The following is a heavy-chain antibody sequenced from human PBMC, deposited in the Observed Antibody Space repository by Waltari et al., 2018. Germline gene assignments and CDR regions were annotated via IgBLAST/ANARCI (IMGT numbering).Heavy chain of an antibody. Sequence: QVQLVQSGAEVKKPGSSVKVSCKASGGTFSSYAISWVRQAPGQGLEWMGGIIPISGTTSDAQKFKGRVTITADESTSTAYRELSSLRSEDTAVYYCARVSGGGMIVARGGFDPWGQGTLVTVSS. CDR2: IIPISGTT. CDR3: ARVSGGGMIVARGGFDP. CDR1: GGTFSSYA. J-gene: IGHJ5*02. V-gene: IGHV1-69*01. D-gene: IGHD3-22*01.